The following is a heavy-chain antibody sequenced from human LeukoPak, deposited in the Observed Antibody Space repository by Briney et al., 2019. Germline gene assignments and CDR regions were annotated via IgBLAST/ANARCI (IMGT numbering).Heavy chain of an antibody. CDR3: ASSPQWLDPLDY. CDR1: GGSISSYY. V-gene: IGHV4-59*01. D-gene: IGHD6-19*01. J-gene: IGHJ4*02. CDR2: IYYSGST. Sequence: SETLFLTCTVSGGSISSYYWSWIRQPPGKGLEWIGYIYYSGSTNYNPSLKSRVTISVDTSKNQFSLKLSSVTAADTAVYYCASSPQWLDPLDYWGQGTLVTVSS.